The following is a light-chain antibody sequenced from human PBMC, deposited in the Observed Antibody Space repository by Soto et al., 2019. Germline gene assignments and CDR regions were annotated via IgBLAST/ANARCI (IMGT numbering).Light chain of an antibody. J-gene: IGKJ1*01. V-gene: IGKV1-5*03. CDR3: QQYTSYPWT. CDR1: QSIRYL. CDR2: EAS. Sequence: DIQMTQSPATLSASAGDRATITCRASQSIRYLLAWFQQKAGKAPKLLIYEASRLESGVPPRISGSGSGTEFTLTISSLQPDDFATYYCQQYTSYPWTFGQGTKVDIK.